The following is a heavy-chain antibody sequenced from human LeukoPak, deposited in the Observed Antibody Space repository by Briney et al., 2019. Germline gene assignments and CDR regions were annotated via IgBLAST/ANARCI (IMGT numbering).Heavy chain of an antibody. V-gene: IGHV1-69*05. CDR1: GGTFGSYA. J-gene: IGHJ4*02. D-gene: IGHD3-22*01. CDR2: IIPIFGTA. Sequence: SVKVSCKTSGGTFGSYAISWVRQAPGHGLEWRGGIIPIFGTANYAQKFQGRVTITTDESTSTAYMELSSLRSEDTAVYYCARAVDYYDSSGYYYFDYWGQGTLVTVSS. CDR3: ARAVDYYDSSGYYYFDY.